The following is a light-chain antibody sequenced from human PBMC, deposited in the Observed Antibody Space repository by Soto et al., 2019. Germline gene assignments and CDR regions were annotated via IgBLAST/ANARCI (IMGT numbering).Light chain of an antibody. CDR2: DVS. CDR3: SSYTSSNTGV. Sequence: QSVLTQPASVSGSPGQSITISCTGTSGDVGGYNYVSWYQQHPGKASKLMIFDVSNRPSGVSQRFSGSKSGNTASLTISGLQAEDEADYYCSSYTSSNTGVFGTGTKVTVL. J-gene: IGLJ1*01. CDR1: SGDVGGYNY. V-gene: IGLV2-14*01.